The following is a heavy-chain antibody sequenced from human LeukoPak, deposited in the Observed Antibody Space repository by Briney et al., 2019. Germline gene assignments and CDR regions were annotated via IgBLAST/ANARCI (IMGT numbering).Heavy chain of an antibody. CDR1: GYTFTGYY. CDR3: ARGKPPWRYPADI. Sequence: ASVKVSCKASGYTFTGYYMHWVRQATGQGLEWMGWMNPNSGNTGYAQKFQGRVTITRNTSISTAYMELSSLRSEDTAVYYCARGKPPWRYPADIWGQGTMVTVSS. D-gene: IGHD1-1*01. CDR2: MNPNSGNT. V-gene: IGHV1-8*03. J-gene: IGHJ3*02.